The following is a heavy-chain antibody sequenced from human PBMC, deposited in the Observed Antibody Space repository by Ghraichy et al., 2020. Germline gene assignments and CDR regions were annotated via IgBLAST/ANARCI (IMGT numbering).Heavy chain of an antibody. D-gene: IGHD6-13*01. CDR2: MNPNSGNT. V-gene: IGHV1-8*01. Sequence: ASVKVSCKTSGYTFTSHDINWVRQATGQGLEWVGWMNPNSGNTGYAQKFQGRITMTRDTATSTAYMELSSLSSEDTAVYYCVRFAGIEAPGTVAFDSWGQGTLVTVSS. CDR3: VRFAGIEAPGTVAFDS. J-gene: IGHJ4*02. CDR1: GYTFTSHD.